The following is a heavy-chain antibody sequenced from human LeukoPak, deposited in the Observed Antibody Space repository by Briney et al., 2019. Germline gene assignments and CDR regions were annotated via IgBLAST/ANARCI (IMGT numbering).Heavy chain of an antibody. CDR2: IYHTGSA. Sequence: SETLSLTCGVSGYSISRGYFWAWVRHSPGKGLEWIATIYHTGSAYYNPSLESRVTISADTSKNEFSLNLKSVTAADTAVYFCARAGRIITSAIDYWGQGTLVTVSS. CDR3: ARAGRIITSAIDY. V-gene: IGHV4-38-2*01. D-gene: IGHD1-20*01. CDR1: GYSISRGYF. J-gene: IGHJ4*02.